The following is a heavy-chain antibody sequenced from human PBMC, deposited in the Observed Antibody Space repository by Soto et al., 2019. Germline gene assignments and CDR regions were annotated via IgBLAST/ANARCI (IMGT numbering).Heavy chain of an antibody. CDR2: IRRNAYGGTT. D-gene: IGHD3-16*01. V-gene: IGHV3-49*04. CDR1: GFTFGDYA. J-gene: IGHJ4*02. CDR3: TRASSLDFDF. Sequence: GGSLRLSCTPSGFTFGDYALSWVRQAPGKGLEWVGFIRRNAYGGTTDYAASVKGRFTISRDDSKSIAYLQMNSLRTEDTALYYCTRASSLDFDFWGQGTLVTVSS.